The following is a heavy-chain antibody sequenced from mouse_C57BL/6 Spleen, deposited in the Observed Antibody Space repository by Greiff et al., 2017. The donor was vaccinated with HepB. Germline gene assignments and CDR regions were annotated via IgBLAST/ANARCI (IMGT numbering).Heavy chain of an antibody. V-gene: IGHV1-19*01. CDR2: INPYNGGT. Sequence: VQLQQSGPVLVKPGASVKMSCKASGYTFTDYYMNWVKQSHGKSLEWIGVINPYNGGTSYNQKFKGKATLTVDKSSSTAYMELNSLTSEDSAVYYCARWDSNYKAFDYWGQGTTLTVSS. CDR3: ARWDSNYKAFDY. CDR1: GYTFTDYY. J-gene: IGHJ2*01. D-gene: IGHD2-5*01.